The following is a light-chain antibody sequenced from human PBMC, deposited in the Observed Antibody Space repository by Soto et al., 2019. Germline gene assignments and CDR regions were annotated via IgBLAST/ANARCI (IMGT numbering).Light chain of an antibody. Sequence: EIVMAQSPSTLSVSPGGRSSFSCMASQSVSTNLAWYQQKPGQAPRVLIYGASTRATGIPARFSGTGSGTEFTLTISSLQSEDLAAYYCQQYNNWPRTFGQGTKVDIK. V-gene: IGKV3-15*01. CDR3: QQYNNWPRT. CDR1: QSVSTN. CDR2: GAS. J-gene: IGKJ1*01.